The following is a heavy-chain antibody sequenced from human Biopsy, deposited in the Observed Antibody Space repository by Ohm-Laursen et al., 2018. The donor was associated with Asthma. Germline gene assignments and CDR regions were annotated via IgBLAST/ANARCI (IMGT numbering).Heavy chain of an antibody. J-gene: IGHJ4*02. V-gene: IGHV4-34*01. Sequence: SQTLSLTCDVYPGSFSGFFWTWIRQSPGKGLEWIGETNERGVTNNNPSLKSRVTMSVDTSKNRMFLELTSVTAADTAIYYCVRAVRNEQWLAPFDYWGQGKPVTVSS. CDR1: PGSFSGFF. D-gene: IGHD6-19*01. CDR3: VRAVRNEQWLAPFDY. CDR2: TNERGVT.